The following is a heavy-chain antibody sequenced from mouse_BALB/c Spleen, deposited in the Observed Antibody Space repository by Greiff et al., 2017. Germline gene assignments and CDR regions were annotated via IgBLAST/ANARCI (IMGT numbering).Heavy chain of an antibody. CDR1: GFTFSSYA. V-gene: IGHV5-6-5*01. CDR3: ARVNYYGRAMDY. CDR2: ISSGGST. J-gene: IGHJ4*01. Sequence: EVQRVESGGGLVKPGGSLKLSCAASGFTFSSYAMSWVRQTPEKRLEWVASISSGGSTYYPDSVKGRFTISRDNARNILYLQMSSLRSEDTAMYYCARVNYYGRAMDYWGQGTSVTVSS. D-gene: IGHD1-1*01.